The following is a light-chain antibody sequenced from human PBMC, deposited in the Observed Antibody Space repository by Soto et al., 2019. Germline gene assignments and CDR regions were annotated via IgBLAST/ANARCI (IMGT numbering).Light chain of an antibody. J-gene: IGKJ1*01. CDR2: AAS. V-gene: IGKV1-39*01. Sequence: DIQMTQSPSSLSASEGDRVTITCRASQSTSSYLNWYQQKPGKAPKLLIYAASSLQSGVPSRFSGSGSGTDFTLTISSLQLEDFATYYCQQSYSSPGTFGXGT. CDR3: QQSYSSPGT. CDR1: QSTSSY.